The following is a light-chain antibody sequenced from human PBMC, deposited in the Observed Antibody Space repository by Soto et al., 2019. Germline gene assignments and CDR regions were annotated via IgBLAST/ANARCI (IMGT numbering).Light chain of an antibody. Sequence: DIQMTQSPSTLSASVGDRVTITCRASQSISSWLAWYQQKPGKAPKLLIYKASSLESGVPSRFSGSGSGTEFTLTISSLQPDDFAPYHCQQYKSYPWTFGQGTKVEIK. CDR3: QQYKSYPWT. J-gene: IGKJ1*01. CDR1: QSISSW. CDR2: KAS. V-gene: IGKV1-5*03.